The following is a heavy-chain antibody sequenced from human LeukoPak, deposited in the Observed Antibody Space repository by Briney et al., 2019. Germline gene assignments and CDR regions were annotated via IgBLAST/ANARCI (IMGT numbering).Heavy chain of an antibody. CDR3: ARDKSEEEVFDP. Sequence: ASVKVSCKASGYTFTSYAMHWVRQAPGQRLEWMGWSNAGNGNTKYSQEFQGRVTITRDTSASTAYMELSSVTAADTAVYYCARDKSEEEVFDPWGQGTLVTVSS. V-gene: IGHV1-3*02. J-gene: IGHJ5*02. CDR2: SNAGNGNT. CDR1: GYTFTSYA.